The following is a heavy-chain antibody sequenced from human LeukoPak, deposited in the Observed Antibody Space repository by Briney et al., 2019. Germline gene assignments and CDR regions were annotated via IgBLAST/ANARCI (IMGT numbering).Heavy chain of an antibody. CDR2: IYPGDSDT. Sequence: GESLKISCKGSGYSFTSYWIGWVRQMPGKGLEGMGIIYPGDSDTRYSPSFQGQVTISADKSISTAYLQWSSLKASDTAMYYCARRGTVTTDAFDIWGQGTMVTVSS. D-gene: IGHD4-17*01. V-gene: IGHV5-51*01. CDR3: ARRGTVTTDAFDI. J-gene: IGHJ3*02. CDR1: GYSFTSYW.